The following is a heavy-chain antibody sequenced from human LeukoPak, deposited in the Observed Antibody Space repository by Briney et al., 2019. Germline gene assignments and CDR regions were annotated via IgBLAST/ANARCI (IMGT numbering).Heavy chain of an antibody. CDR2: ISSSSSHI. CDR3: AVTMVVTAFDY. J-gene: IGHJ4*02. D-gene: IGHD4-23*01. V-gene: IGHV3-21*01. Sequence: GGSLRLSCAASGFTFNTYTMNWVRQAPGKGLEWVSFISSSSSHIYYADSVRGRFTISRDNAKNSLYLQMNSLRAEDTAVYYCAVTMVVTAFDYWGQGTLVTVSS. CDR1: GFTFNTYT.